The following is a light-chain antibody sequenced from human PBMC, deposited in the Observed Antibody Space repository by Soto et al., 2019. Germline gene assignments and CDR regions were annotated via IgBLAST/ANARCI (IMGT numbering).Light chain of an antibody. J-gene: IGKJ4*01. Sequence: DIQMTQSPSSLSASIGDRITITCQASQDIGNSLNWYQQKSGNAPNLLIYDVSRLGAGVPSRFSGSGSRTNFRPTISGLQREDLATYYCQQFGSVPLTFGGGTKVEIK. V-gene: IGKV1-33*01. CDR1: QDIGNS. CDR3: QQFGSVPLT. CDR2: DVS.